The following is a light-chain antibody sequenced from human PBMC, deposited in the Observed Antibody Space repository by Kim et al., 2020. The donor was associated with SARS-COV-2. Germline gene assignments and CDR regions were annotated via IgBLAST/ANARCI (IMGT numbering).Light chain of an antibody. V-gene: IGKV3-20*01. J-gene: IGKJ1*01. CDR3: QQYGTSPCT. Sequence: EIVLTQSPGTLSLSPGERATLSCRASQTVSSNNLAWYQQKPGQAPRLVIYGTSTRATGIPDRFSGSGSGTDFTLTITRLEPEDFAVYYCQQYGTSPCTFGQGTKVDIK. CDR2: GTS. CDR1: QTVSSNN.